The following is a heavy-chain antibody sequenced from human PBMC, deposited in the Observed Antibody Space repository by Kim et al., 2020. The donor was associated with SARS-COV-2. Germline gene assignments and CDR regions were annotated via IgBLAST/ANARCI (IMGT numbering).Heavy chain of an antibody. J-gene: IGHJ4*02. CDR3: AKDRQLWRGFFDY. Sequence: YTDSLKGRFTVSRDNSKNTLFLQVNSLRTEDTAVYYCAKDRQLWRGFFDYWGQGIPVTVSS. D-gene: IGHD5-12*01. V-gene: IGHV3-30*02.